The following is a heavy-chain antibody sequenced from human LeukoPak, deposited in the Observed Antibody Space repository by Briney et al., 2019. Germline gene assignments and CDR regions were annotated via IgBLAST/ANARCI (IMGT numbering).Heavy chain of an antibody. D-gene: IGHD6-13*01. J-gene: IGHJ5*02. CDR3: ARVYKSSWYLNWFDP. CDR2: IYYSGNT. V-gene: IGHV4-39*07. CDR1: GVSISSSNSY. Sequence: SETLSLTCTVSGVSISSSNSYWGWIRQPPGKGLEWIGSIYYSGNTYYNPSLKSRVSISVDTSKNQFSLKLSSVPAADTAVYYCARVYKSSWYLNWFDPWGQGTLVTVSS.